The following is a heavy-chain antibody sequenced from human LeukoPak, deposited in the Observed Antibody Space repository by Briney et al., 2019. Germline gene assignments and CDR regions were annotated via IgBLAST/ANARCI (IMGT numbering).Heavy chain of an antibody. Sequence: GGSLRLSCAASGFTFSSYAMHWVRQAPGKGLEWVAVISYDGSNKYYADSVKGRFTISRDNSKNTLYLQMNSLRAEDTAVYYCARDAGVAPQTAMVMYYFDYWGQGTLVTVSS. J-gene: IGHJ4*02. CDR3: ARDAGVAPQTAMVMYYFDY. CDR2: ISYDGSNK. D-gene: IGHD5-18*01. V-gene: IGHV3-30*04. CDR1: GFTFSSYA.